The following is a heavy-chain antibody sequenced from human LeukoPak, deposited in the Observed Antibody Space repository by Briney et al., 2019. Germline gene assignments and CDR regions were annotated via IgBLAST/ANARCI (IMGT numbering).Heavy chain of an antibody. CDR3: ASGDGSSFYYFDY. J-gene: IGHJ4*02. Sequence: GGSLRLSRAASGFTVSSNYMSWVRQAPGKGLEWVSVIYSGGSTYYADSVKGRFTISRDNSKNTLYLQMNSLRAEDTAVYYCASGDGSSFYYFDYWGQGTLVTVSS. CDR1: GFTVSSNY. V-gene: IGHV3-53*01. D-gene: IGHD6-6*01. CDR2: IYSGGST.